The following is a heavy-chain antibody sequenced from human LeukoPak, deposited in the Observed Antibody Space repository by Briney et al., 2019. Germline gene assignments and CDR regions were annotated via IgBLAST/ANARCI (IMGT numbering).Heavy chain of an antibody. D-gene: IGHD3-3*01. CDR1: GYTFTSYG. CDR2: ISAYNGNT. J-gene: IGHJ3*02. CDR3: ARDLLEWLSAFDI. V-gene: IGHV1-18*01. Sequence: ASVKVSCKASGYTFTSYGISWVRQAPGQGLEWMGWISAYNGNTNYAQKLQGRVTMTRDTSISTAYMELSRLRSDDTAVYYCARDLLEWLSAFDIWGQGTMVTVSS.